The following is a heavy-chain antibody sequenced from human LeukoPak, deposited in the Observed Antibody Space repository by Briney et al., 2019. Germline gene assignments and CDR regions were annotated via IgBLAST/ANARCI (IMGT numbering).Heavy chain of an antibody. CDR3: AKAPSIAAAGTSAFDI. J-gene: IGHJ3*02. CDR2: ISGSGGST. CDR1: GFTFSSYA. D-gene: IGHD6-13*01. Sequence: PGGSLRLSCAASGFTFSSYAMSWVRQAPGKGLEWVSAISGSGGSTYYADSVKGRFTISRDNSKNTLYLQMNSLRAEDTAVYYCAKAPSIAAAGTSAFDIWGQGTIVTVSS. V-gene: IGHV3-23*01.